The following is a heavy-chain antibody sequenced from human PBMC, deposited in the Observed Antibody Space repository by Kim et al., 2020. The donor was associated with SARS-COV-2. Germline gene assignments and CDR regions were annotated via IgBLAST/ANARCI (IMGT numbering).Heavy chain of an antibody. CDR3: AKDHQWSFDY. V-gene: IGHV3-23*01. Sequence: GGSLRLSCAASGFTFSASVMRWVRQAPGKGLEWVSTITGSGGSTFYADSVKGRFTISRDNSKNTLYLQMNSLRAEDTAVYYCAKDHQWSFDYWCQGSLVT. CDR2: ITGSGGST. J-gene: IGHJ4*02. CDR1: GFTFSASV. D-gene: IGHD2-8*01.